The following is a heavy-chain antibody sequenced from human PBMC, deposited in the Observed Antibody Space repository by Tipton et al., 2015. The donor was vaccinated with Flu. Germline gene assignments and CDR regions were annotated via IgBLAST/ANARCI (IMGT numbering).Heavy chain of an antibody. CDR3: ARGPNYYQSYMDV. J-gene: IGHJ6*03. CDR1: GGIFRSHA. V-gene: IGHV1-69*01. CDR2: IIAIFGTT. Sequence: QLVQSGPEVKKPGSSVKVSCKASGGIFRSHAISWVRQAPGQGLEWMGGIIAIFGTTNYAQKFQGRVTITADESTSTVYMEMISVRSEDTAVYFCARGPNYYQSYMDVWGTGTTVIVSS.